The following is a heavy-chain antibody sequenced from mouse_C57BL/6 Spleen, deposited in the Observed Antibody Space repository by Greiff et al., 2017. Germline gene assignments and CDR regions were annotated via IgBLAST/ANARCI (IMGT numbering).Heavy chain of an antibody. CDR2: IYPGSGNT. D-gene: IGHD4-1*01. V-gene: IGHV1-76*01. Sequence: LQESGAELVRPGASVKLSCKASGYTFTDYSINWVKQRPGQGLEWIARIYPGSGNTYYNEKFKGKATLTAEKSSSTAYMQLSSLTSEDSAVYFCARSGTGAYWGQGTLVTVSA. J-gene: IGHJ3*01. CDR1: GYTFTDYS. CDR3: ARSGTGAY.